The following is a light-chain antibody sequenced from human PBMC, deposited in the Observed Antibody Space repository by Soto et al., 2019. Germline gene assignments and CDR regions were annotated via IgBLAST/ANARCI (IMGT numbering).Light chain of an antibody. Sequence: VLTQSPATLSLSPGDRATLSCRASQTVSRYLAWYQLKPGQAPRLLIYYASNRAAGIPARFSGSGSGTDYTRTISSLEPEDFAVYYCQQRSTWPFLTFGGGTKVE. CDR2: YAS. J-gene: IGKJ4*01. V-gene: IGKV3-11*01. CDR1: QTVSRY. CDR3: QQRSTWPFLT.